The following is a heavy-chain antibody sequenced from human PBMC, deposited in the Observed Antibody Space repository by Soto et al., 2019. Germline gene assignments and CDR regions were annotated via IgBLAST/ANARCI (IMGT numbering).Heavy chain of an antibody. CDR3: ARDLGYSSGRYIGY. Sequence: ASVKVSCKASGGTISSYTISWVRQAPGQGLEWMGRIIPILGIANYAQKFQGRVTITADKSTSTAYMELSSLRSEDTAVYYCARDLGYSSGRYIGYWGQGTLVTVSS. V-gene: IGHV1-69*04. CDR2: IIPILGIA. J-gene: IGHJ4*02. D-gene: IGHD6-19*01. CDR1: GGTISSYT.